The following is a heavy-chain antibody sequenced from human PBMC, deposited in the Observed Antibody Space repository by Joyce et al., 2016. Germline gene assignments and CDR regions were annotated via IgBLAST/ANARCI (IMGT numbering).Heavy chain of an antibody. J-gene: IGHJ5*02. CDR3: TRGSGTGWFDP. CDR2: INEDGSEK. D-gene: IGHD6-13*01. CDR1: GFSFRYFW. V-gene: IGHV3-7*03. Sequence: EVYLVESGGGLVQPGGSLRLSCAASGFSFRYFWMDWVRQAPGKGLEWVAQINEDGSEKNDMDSLRGRFTISRDNAKNSVDLQINSLRVEDTAVYYCTRGSGTGWFDPWGQGTLVTVSS.